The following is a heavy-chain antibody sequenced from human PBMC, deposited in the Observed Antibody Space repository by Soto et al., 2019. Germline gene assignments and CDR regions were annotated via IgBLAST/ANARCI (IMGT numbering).Heavy chain of an antibody. J-gene: IGHJ4*02. D-gene: IGHD3-10*01. CDR3: ASDPGILWFGELSADFDY. V-gene: IGHV1-18*01. Sequence: ASVKVSCKASGYTFTSYGISWVRQAPGQGLEWMGWISAYNGNTNYAQKLQGRVTMTTDTSTSTAYTELRSLRSDDTAVYYCASDPGILWFGELSADFDYWGQGTLDTVSS. CDR1: GYTFTSYG. CDR2: ISAYNGNT.